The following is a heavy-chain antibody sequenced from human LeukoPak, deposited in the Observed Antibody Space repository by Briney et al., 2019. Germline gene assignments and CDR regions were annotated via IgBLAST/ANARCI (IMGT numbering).Heavy chain of an antibody. D-gene: IGHD3-10*01. CDR1: GFTFSSYS. CDR2: ISSSSSYI. Sequence: GGSLRLSCAASGFTFSSYSMNWVRQAPGKGLEWVSSISSSSSYIYYADSVKGRFTISRDNAKNSLYLQMNSLRAEDTAVYYCARGVYGSGGDPRFDYWGQGALVTVSS. CDR3: ARGVYGSGGDPRFDY. J-gene: IGHJ4*02. V-gene: IGHV3-21*01.